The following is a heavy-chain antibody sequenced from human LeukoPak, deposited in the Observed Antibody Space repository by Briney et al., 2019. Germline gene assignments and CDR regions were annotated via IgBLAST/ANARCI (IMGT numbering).Heavy chain of an antibody. Sequence: KPSETLSLTCAVSGGSISSGGYSWSWIRQPPGKGLEWIGYIYYSGSTYYNPSLKSRVTISVDTPKNQFSLKLSSVTAADTAVYYCARVGGPRTGLFDYWGQGTLVTVSS. CDR2: IYYSGST. J-gene: IGHJ4*02. V-gene: IGHV4-31*11. CDR1: GGSISSGGYS. D-gene: IGHD3-16*01. CDR3: ARVGGPRTGLFDY.